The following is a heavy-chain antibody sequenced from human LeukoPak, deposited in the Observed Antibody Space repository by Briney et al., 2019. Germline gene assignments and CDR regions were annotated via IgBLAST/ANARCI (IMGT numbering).Heavy chain of an antibody. Sequence: GRSLRLSCAPSGFTFDDYATHWVRQAPGKGLEWDSGISWNRASIGHADSVKGRSTVARGNAKNSLYLQMNSLRAEDMALYYCAKGSSSGWHQGGDYWGQGTLVTVSP. V-gene: IGHV3-9*03. CDR2: ISWNRASI. CDR3: AKGSSSGWHQGGDY. CDR1: GFTFDDYA. D-gene: IGHD6-19*01. J-gene: IGHJ4*02.